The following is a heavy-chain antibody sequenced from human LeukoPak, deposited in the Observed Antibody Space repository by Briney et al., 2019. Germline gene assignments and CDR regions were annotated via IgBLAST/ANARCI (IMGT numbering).Heavy chain of an antibody. J-gene: IGHJ6*02. V-gene: IGHV1-2*02. Sequence: ASVTVSCKASGYTFTGYYMHWVRQAPGQGLEWMGWINPNSGGTNYAQKFQGRVTMTRDTSISTAYMELSRLRSDDTAVYYCARRSEGARYYYYGMDVWGQGTTVTVSS. CDR3: ARRSEGARYYYYGMDV. CDR1: GYTFTGYY. D-gene: IGHD3-16*01. CDR2: INPNSGGT.